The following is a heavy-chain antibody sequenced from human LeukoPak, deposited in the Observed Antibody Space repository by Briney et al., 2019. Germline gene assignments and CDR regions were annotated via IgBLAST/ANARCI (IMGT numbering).Heavy chain of an antibody. J-gene: IGHJ3*02. D-gene: IGHD2-2*01. CDR1: GFTFSDYY. CDR3: ARGRGYCSSTSCYERAFDI. CDR2: ISSSSSYT. V-gene: IGHV3-11*06. Sequence: GGSLRLSCAASGFTFSDYYMSWIRQAPGKGLGWVSYISSSSSYTNYADSVKGRFTISRDNAKNSLYLQMNSLRAEDTAVYYCARGRGYCSSTSCYERAFDIWGQGTMVTVSS.